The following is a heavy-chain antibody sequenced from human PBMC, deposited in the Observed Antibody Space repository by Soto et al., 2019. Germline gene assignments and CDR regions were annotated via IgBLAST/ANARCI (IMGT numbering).Heavy chain of an antibody. CDR1: GGSFSVYY. J-gene: IGHJ5*02. CDR2: INHSGST. Sequence: SETLSLTCAVYGGSFSVYYWSWIRQPPGKGLEWIGEINHSGSTNYNPSLKSRVTISVDTSKNQFSLKLSSVTAADTAVYYCTRDSIPGVFRYLGPKPAGSFDPWGQGTLVTVSS. CDR3: TRDSIPGVFRYLGPKPAGSFDP. V-gene: IGHV4-34*01. D-gene: IGHD3-9*01.